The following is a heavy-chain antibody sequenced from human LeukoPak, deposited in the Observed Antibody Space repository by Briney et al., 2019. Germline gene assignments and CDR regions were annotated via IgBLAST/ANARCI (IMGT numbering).Heavy chain of an antibody. CDR1: GFTFSSYA. Sequence: AGGSLRLSCAASGFTFSSYAMSWVRQAPGKGLEWVSAISGSGGSTYYADSVKGRFTISRDNSKNTLYLQMNSLRAEDTAVYYCATPSRGYSYGPIDYWGQGTLVTVSS. CDR3: ATPSRGYSYGPIDY. D-gene: IGHD5-18*01. V-gene: IGHV3-23*01. CDR2: ISGSGGST. J-gene: IGHJ4*02.